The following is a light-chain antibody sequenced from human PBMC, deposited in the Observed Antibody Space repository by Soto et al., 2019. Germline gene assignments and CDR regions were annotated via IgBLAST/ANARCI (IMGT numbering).Light chain of an antibody. CDR3: SSYTSSSTLLYV. CDR1: SSDVGGYNY. J-gene: IGLJ1*01. CDR2: DVS. Sequence: QSVLNQPASVNGAPGQSITISCTGTSSDVGGYNYVSWYQQHPGKAPKLMIYDVSNRPSGVSNRFSGSKSGNTASLTISGLQAEDEADYYCSSYTSSSTLLYVFGTGTKVTVL. V-gene: IGLV2-14*01.